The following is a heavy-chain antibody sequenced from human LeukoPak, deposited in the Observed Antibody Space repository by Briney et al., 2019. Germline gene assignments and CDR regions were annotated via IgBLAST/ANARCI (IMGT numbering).Heavy chain of an antibody. CDR2: INPSGGST. Sequence: GASVKVSCKASGYTFTSYYMHWVRQAPGQGLEWMGIINPSGGSTSYAQKFQGRVTMTRDMSTSTVYMELSSLRSEDTAVYYCARGRITMIVVVTNGGTDAAFDIWGQGTMVTVSS. CDR1: GYTFTSYY. V-gene: IGHV1-46*01. D-gene: IGHD3-22*01. J-gene: IGHJ3*02. CDR3: ARGRITMIVVVTNGGTDAAFDI.